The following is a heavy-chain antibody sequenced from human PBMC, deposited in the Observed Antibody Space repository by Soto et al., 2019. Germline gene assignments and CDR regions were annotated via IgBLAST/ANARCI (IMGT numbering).Heavy chain of an antibody. CDR2: TYYRSKWYT. D-gene: IGHD3-16*01. CDR1: GDTVSSNLAA. CDR3: ARNIGGPRDS. V-gene: IGHV6-1*01. J-gene: IGHJ4*02. Sequence: SQTLSLTCAISGDTVSSNLAAWDWIRQSPSRGLEWLGGTYYRSKWYTDYAVSVRGRITINPDTSENQFTLQLISMTPEDTAVYYCARNIGGPRDSWGQGTLVTDSS.